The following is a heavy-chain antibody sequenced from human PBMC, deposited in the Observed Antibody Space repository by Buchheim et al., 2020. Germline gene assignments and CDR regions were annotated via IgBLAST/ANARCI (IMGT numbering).Heavy chain of an antibody. CDR3: AKDLCSDWGGDY. D-gene: IGHD2-21*01. V-gene: IGHV3-30*18. J-gene: IGHJ4*02. CDR2: ISYDGSNK. Sequence: QVQLVESGGGVVQPGRSLRLSCAASGFTFSSYGMHWVRQAPGKGLEWVAVISYDGSNKYYADSVKGRFTISRDNSKNTLYLQMNSLRAEDTAVYYCAKDLCSDWGGDYWGQGTL. CDR1: GFTFSSYG.